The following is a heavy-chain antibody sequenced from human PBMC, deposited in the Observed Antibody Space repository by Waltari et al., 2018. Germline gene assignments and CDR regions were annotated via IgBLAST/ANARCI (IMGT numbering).Heavy chain of an antibody. CDR3: AGRSGYDFRY. V-gene: IGHV3-7*01. Sequence: ELQLLSSGGGLFQPGGSLALSCAASGFTFISFWMSWVRQAPGKGLDWVANIKQDGSEKYYVDSVKGRFTISRDNAKNSLYLQMNSLRAEDTAVYYCAGRSGYDFRYWGQGTLVIVSS. CDR2: IKQDGSEK. D-gene: IGHD3-22*01. CDR1: GFTFISFW. J-gene: IGHJ4*02.